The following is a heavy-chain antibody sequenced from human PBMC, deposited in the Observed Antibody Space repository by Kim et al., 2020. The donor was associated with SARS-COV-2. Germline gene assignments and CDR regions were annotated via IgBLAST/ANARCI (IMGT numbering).Heavy chain of an antibody. CDR2: ISYDGSNK. CDR3: ATARNTYDRSGFFDY. D-gene: IGHD3-22*01. Sequence: GGSLRLSCAASGFTFSSYGMHWVRQAPGKGLEWVAVISYDGSNKYYADSVKGRFTISRDNSKNTLHLQMNSLRAEDTAVYYCATARNTYDRSGFFDYW. J-gene: IGHJ4*01. V-gene: IGHV3-30*03. CDR1: GFTFSSYG.